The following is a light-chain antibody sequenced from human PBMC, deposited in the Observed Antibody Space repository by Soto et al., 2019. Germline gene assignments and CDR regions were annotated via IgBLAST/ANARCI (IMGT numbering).Light chain of an antibody. CDR2: GAS. Sequence: EIVMTQSPVTLSVSPGERATLSCRASQSVSSNLAWYQQKPGQAPRLLIYGASPRATGVPARFSGSGSGTEFTLTISSLQSEDFAVYYCQQYNNWPPLTFGGGTKVEIK. V-gene: IGKV3-15*01. CDR1: QSVSSN. CDR3: QQYNNWPPLT. J-gene: IGKJ4*01.